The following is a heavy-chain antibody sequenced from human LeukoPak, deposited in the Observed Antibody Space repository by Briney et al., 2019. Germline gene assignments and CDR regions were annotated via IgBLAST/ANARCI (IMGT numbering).Heavy chain of an antibody. CDR3: ARDDPQHCSSTSCSEGVGY. J-gene: IGHJ4*02. CDR2: IYHSGST. CDR1: GYFISSGYY. D-gene: IGHD2-2*01. Sequence: SETLSLTCTVSGYFISSGYYWGWIRQPPGKGLEWIGGIYHSGSTYYNPSLKSRVTISVDTSKNQFSLKLSSVTAADTAVYYCARDDPQHCSSTSCSEGVGYWGQGTLVTVSS. V-gene: IGHV4-38-2*02.